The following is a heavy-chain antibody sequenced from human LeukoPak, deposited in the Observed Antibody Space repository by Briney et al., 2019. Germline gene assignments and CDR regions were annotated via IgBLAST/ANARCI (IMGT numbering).Heavy chain of an antibody. V-gene: IGHV1-24*01. CDR3: ATLTGVDIVATPKYYFDY. Sequence: GASVRVSCMVSGYTLTELSMHWVRQAPGKGLEWMGGFDPEDGETIYAQKFQGRVTMTEDTSTDTAYMELSSLRSEDTAVYYCATLTGVDIVATPKYYFDYWGQGTLVTVSS. CDR2: FDPEDGET. CDR1: GYTLTELS. J-gene: IGHJ4*02. D-gene: IGHD5-12*01.